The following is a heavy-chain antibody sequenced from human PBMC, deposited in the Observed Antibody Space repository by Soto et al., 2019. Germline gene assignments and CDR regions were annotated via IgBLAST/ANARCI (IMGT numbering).Heavy chain of an antibody. V-gene: IGHV4-30-4*01. CDR3: ASSLYYYDRRFDP. J-gene: IGHJ5*02. CDR1: GGSISSGDYY. Sequence: SETLSLTCTVSGGSISSGDYYWSWIRQPPGKGLEWIGYIYYSGSTYYNPSLKSRVTISVDTSKNQFSLKLSSVTAADTAVYYCASSLYYYDRRFDPWGQGTLVTVAS. CDR2: IYYSGST. D-gene: IGHD3-22*01.